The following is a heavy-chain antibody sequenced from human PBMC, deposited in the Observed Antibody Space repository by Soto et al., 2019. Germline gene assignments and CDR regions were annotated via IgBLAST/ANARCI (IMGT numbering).Heavy chain of an antibody. CDR2: ITGSGGST. J-gene: IGHJ4*02. CDR1: GVTLGKNA. V-gene: IGHV3-23*01. D-gene: IGHD2-21*01. Sequence: SPSCAASGVTLGKNAVSWVRQARGKGQEWVSGITGSGGSTYYADSVKGRFTISRDNSRDTVFLHMSSLRAEDTAVYYYAKDCGPWATSAFDNWGQGILGTGAS. CDR3: AKDCGPWATSAFDN.